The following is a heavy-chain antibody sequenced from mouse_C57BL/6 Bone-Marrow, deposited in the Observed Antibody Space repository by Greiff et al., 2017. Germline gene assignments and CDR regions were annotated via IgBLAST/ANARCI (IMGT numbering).Heavy chain of an antibody. Sequence: EVKLVESGGDLVKPGGSLKLSCAASGFTFSSYGMSWVRQTPDKRLEWVATISSGGSYTYYPDSVKGRFTISRDNAKNTLYLQMSSLKSEDTAMYYCARQGFDYDEGAWFAYWGQGTLVTVSA. CDR2: ISSGGSYT. V-gene: IGHV5-6*01. J-gene: IGHJ3*01. CDR3: ARQGFDYDEGAWFAY. D-gene: IGHD2-4*01. CDR1: GFTFSSYG.